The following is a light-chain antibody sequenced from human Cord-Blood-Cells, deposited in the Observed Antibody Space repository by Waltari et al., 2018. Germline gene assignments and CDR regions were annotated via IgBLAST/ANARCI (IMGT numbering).Light chain of an antibody. J-gene: IGKJ1*01. V-gene: IGKV1-39*01. CDR1: QSINSY. Sequence: DIQMTQSPSSLSASVGDRVTITCRASQSINSYLNWYQQKPGKAPKLLIYAASSLQSGVPSRFSGSGSGTEFTLTSSSLQPEDFATYYGQQSYSTPWTFGPGTKVEIK. CDR2: AAS. CDR3: QQSYSTPWT.